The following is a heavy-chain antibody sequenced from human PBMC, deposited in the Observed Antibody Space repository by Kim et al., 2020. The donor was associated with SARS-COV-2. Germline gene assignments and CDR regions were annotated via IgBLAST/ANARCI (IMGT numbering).Heavy chain of an antibody. J-gene: IGHJ5*02. CDR1: GFTFSSYS. CDR2: ISYDENYK. D-gene: IGHD2-21*01. V-gene: IGHV3-30*09. CDR3: ARGRIFGAS. Sequence: GGSLRLSCAGSGFTFSSYSLLWVRQAPGKGLEWVAVISYDENYKDYADSVKGRFAISRDNSKNTVYLLMNSLRPEDTAVYYCARGRIFGASWGQGTLVT.